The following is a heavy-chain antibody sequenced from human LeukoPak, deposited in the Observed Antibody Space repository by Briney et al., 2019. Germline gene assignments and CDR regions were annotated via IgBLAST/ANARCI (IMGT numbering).Heavy chain of an antibody. CDR3: ARDPSYFSGWFDP. Sequence: SETLSLTCTVSAASIRSHSWSWIRQPPGRGLEWIGYLSYSGSTDYNPSLKTRVTVSVDTSKNQVSLKLNSVTAADTALYYCARDPSYFSGWFDPWGQGILVTVSA. CDR1: AASIRSHS. J-gene: IGHJ5*02. V-gene: IGHV4-59*11. D-gene: IGHD2/OR15-2a*01. CDR2: LSYSGST.